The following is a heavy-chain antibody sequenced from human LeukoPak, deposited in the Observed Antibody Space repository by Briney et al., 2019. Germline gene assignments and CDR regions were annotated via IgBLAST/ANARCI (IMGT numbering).Heavy chain of an antibody. J-gene: IGHJ4*02. CDR2: IYYNGYT. V-gene: IGHV4-59*01. D-gene: IGHD1/OR15-1a*01. Sequence: PSETLSLTCTVSGGSIGTYYWSWIRQPPGKGLEWFGYIYYNGYTDYNPSLKSRVTISVHTSKNQFSLKPSSVTAADTAVYYCARDRHWTNDWVFDYWGQGTLVTVSS. CDR3: ARDRHWTNDWVFDY. CDR1: GGSIGTYY.